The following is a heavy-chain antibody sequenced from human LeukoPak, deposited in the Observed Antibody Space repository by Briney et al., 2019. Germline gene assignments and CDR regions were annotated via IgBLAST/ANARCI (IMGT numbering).Heavy chain of an antibody. CDR3: ARLPARLDYFDY. V-gene: IGHV4-39*01. Sequence: SETLSLTCTVSGGSISSSSYYWGWIRQPPGKGLEWIGSIYYSGSTYYNPSLKSRVTMSVDTSKNQFSLKLSSVTAADTAVYYCARLPARLDYFDYWGQGTLVTVSS. J-gene: IGHJ4*02. CDR1: GGSISSSSYY. D-gene: IGHD6-19*01. CDR2: IYYSGST.